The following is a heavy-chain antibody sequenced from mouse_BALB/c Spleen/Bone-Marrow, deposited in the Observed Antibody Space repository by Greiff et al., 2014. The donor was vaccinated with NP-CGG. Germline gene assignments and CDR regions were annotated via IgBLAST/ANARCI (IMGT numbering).Heavy chain of an antibody. CDR1: GFDFSRYW. J-gene: IGHJ3*01. D-gene: IGHD1-2*01. CDR3: ASLHYYGFFAY. V-gene: IGHV4-1*02. Sequence: VQLQQSGGGLVQPGGSLKLSCAASGFDFSRYWMSWVRQAPGKGLEWIGEINPDSSTINYTPSLKDKFIISRDSAKNTLYLQMSKVRSEDTALYYCASLHYYGFFAYWGLGTQVTVSA. CDR2: INPDSSTI.